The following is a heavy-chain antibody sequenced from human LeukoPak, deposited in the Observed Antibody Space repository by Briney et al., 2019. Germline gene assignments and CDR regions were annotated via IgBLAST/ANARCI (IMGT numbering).Heavy chain of an antibody. CDR2: ISSSGST. D-gene: IGHD3-22*01. Sequence: SQTLSLTCTVSGDSISSGDYYWSWIRQPAGKGLEWIGRISSSGSTNYNPSLKSRVTISVDTSKNQFSLKLNSVTAADTAVYYCARVRGTYYYDSSSYHYYTYFDYWGQGTLVTVSS. CDR1: GDSISSGDYY. V-gene: IGHV4-61*02. CDR3: ARVRGTYYYDSSSYHYYTYFDY. J-gene: IGHJ4*02.